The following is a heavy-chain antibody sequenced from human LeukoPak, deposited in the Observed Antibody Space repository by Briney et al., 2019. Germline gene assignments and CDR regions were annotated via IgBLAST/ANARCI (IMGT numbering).Heavy chain of an antibody. CDR3: ASSGPLRFLSFFDY. CDR2: IRYDGSNK. Sequence: GGSLRLSCAASGFTFSSYGMHWVRQAPGKGLEWVAFIRYDGSNKYYADSVKGRFTFSRDNSKNTLYLQMNSLRAEDTAVYYCASSGPLRFLSFFDYWGQGTLVTVSS. CDR1: GFTFSSYG. J-gene: IGHJ4*02. D-gene: IGHD3-3*01. V-gene: IGHV3-30*02.